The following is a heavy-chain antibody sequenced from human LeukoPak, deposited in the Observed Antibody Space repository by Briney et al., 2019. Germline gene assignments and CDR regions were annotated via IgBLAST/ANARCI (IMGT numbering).Heavy chain of an antibody. CDR2: ISGSGSGT. Sequence: GGSLRLSCAAPGFTFSSYSMNWVRQAPGKGLEWVSAISGSGSGTDYADSVKGRFTISRDNSKNTVYLQMNSLRAEDTALYYCAKDVRGYNRPVDYWGQGTLVTVSS. CDR3: AKDVRGYNRPVDY. D-gene: IGHD3-10*02. J-gene: IGHJ4*02. V-gene: IGHV3-23*01. CDR1: GFTFSSYS.